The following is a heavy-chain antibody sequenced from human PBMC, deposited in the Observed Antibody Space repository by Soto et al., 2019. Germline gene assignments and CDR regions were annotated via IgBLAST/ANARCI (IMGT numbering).Heavy chain of an antibody. Sequence: GGSLRLSCAASGFTFSSYAMHWVRQAPGKGLEWVAVISYDGSNKYYADSVKGRFTISRDNSKNTLYLQMNSLRAEDTAVYYCASPLHAYSNYEGFLGYWGQGTLVTVSS. V-gene: IGHV3-30-3*01. CDR1: GFTFSSYA. D-gene: IGHD4-4*01. CDR3: ASPLHAYSNYEGFLGY. CDR2: ISYDGSNK. J-gene: IGHJ4*02.